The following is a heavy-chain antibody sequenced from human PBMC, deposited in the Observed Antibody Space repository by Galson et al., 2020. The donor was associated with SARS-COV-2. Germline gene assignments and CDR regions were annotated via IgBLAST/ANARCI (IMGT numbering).Heavy chain of an antibody. CDR2: ITTSSTYI. D-gene: IGHD6-13*01. V-gene: IGHV3-21*01. J-gene: IGHJ6*03. CDR3: ARTGTPHYYYSDYLDV. CDR1: GFTFSSYT. Sequence: GGSLRLSCAASGFTFSSYTMNWVRQVPGKGLEWVSSITTSSTYINYADSVKGRFTISRDNAKNSLYLQMNSLRAGDTALYFCARTGTPHYYYSDYLDVWGKGTTVTVSS.